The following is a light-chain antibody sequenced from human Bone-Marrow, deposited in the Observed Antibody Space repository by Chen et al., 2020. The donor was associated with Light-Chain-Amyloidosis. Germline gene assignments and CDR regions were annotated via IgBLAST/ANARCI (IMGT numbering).Light chain of an antibody. V-gene: IGLV3-25*03. CDR3: QSADSSGTYEVI. CDR1: DLPTKY. CDR2: RDT. J-gene: IGLJ2*01. Sequence: SYELTRPPSVSVSPGQTARITCSGDDLPTKYAYWYQQQPGQAPVLVIHRDTERPSGISERFSGSSSGTTATLTISGVQAEDEADYHCQSADSSGTYEVIFGGGTKLTVL.